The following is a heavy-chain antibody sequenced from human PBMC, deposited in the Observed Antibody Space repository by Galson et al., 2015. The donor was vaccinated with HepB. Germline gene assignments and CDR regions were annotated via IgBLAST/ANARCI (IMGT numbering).Heavy chain of an antibody. CDR3: ARVKQYYYDSSGYYYPYYFDY. D-gene: IGHD3-22*01. J-gene: IGHJ4*02. Sequence: SETLSLTCTVSGDSLGNYYWSWIRQPPGKGLEWIGYIYYSGSTNYNPSLESRVTISVDTSKNQFSLKLSSVTAADTAVYYCARVKQYYYDSSGYYYPYYFDYWGQGTLVTVSS. CDR2: IYYSGST. CDR1: GDSLGNYY. V-gene: IGHV4-59*01.